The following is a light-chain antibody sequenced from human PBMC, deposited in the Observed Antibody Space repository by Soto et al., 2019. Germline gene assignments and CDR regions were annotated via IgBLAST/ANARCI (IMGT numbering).Light chain of an antibody. CDR3: QKYGSAPRT. Sequence: EIELTQSPSSLSSSLGERATISCRASQSVSSSYLAWYQQKPGQAPRLLIYGASSRDTGIPDRFSGSGSGTDFTLTISSLQPEDFAVYFCQKYGSAPRTFGQGTKLEIK. J-gene: IGKJ2*01. CDR1: QSVSSSY. V-gene: IGKV3-20*01. CDR2: GAS.